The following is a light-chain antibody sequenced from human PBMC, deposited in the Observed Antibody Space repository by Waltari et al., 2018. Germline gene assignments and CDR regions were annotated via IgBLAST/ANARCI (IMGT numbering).Light chain of an antibody. J-gene: IGKJ2*01. Sequence: AIRMTQSPSSFSASTGDRVTMTCRASQGINTYVAWYQQKPGKAPNLLIYAASTLQSGVPSRFSGSGSGTDFTLTISCLQSEDFATYYCQQYYNYPYTFGQGTMVEIK. CDR3: QQYYNYPYT. V-gene: IGKV1-8*01. CDR1: QGINTY. CDR2: AAS.